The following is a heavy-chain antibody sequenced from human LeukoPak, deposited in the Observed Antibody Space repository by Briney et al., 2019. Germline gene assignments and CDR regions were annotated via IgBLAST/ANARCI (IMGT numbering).Heavy chain of an antibody. CDR1: GGTFSSYA. J-gene: IGHJ3*02. D-gene: IGHD2-15*01. CDR2: IIPIFGTA. V-gene: IGHV1-69*05. CDR3: ASFMSIDLVVGAGGPGRIMDI. Sequence: GSSVKVSCKASGGTFSSYAISWVRQAPGQGLEWMGRIIPIFGTANYAQKFQGRVTITTDESTSTAYMELSGLRSEDTAVYYCASFMSIDLVVGAGGPGRIMDIWGQGTMVTVSS.